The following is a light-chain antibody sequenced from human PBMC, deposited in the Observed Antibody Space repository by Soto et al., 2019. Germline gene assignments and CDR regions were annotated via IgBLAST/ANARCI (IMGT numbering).Light chain of an antibody. V-gene: IGKV3-11*01. CDR3: QQRSNWPLT. CDR1: QSVGSH. J-gene: IGKJ3*01. CDR2: DTS. Sequence: EIVLTQSPGTLSLSPGERATLSCRASQSVGSHFTWYHQKPGQAPRLLIYDTSTRATGIPARFSGSGSGTDFTLTISSLEPEDFAVYYCQQRSNWPLTFGPGTKVDIK.